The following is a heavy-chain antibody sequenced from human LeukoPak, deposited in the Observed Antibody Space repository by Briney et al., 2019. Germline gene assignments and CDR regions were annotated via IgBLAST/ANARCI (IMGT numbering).Heavy chain of an antibody. J-gene: IGHJ4*02. Sequence: VKPSVTLSLTCTVSGGSISSCYWSWIRQPPGKGLEWIAYISDIGSINYNPSLQSRVTISLDTSKNQFSLKLSSVTAADTAVYYCAGHHPRNTVDFWGQGTLVTVSS. CDR3: AGHHPRNTVDF. CDR2: ISDIGSI. CDR1: GGSISSCY. V-gene: IGHV4-59*08. D-gene: IGHD2-8*02.